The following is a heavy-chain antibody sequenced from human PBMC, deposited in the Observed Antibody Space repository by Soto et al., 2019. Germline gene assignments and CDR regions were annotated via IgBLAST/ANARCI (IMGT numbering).Heavy chain of an antibody. Sequence: GSLRLSCAASKFMFRRYGMSWVRQAPGKGLEWVSGISGSGGSTWYADSVKGRFTISRDTSRNTLYLQMNSLRAEDTALYYCAKCIQAHWNYDAHHISCKGTMVTVSS. D-gene: IGHD1-7*01. V-gene: IGHV3-23*01. J-gene: IGHJ3*02. CDR3: AKCIQAHWNYDAHHI. CDR1: KFMFRRYG. CDR2: ISGSGGST.